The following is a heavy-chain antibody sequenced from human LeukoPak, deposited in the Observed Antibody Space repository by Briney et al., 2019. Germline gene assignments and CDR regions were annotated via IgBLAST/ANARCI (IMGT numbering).Heavy chain of an antibody. V-gene: IGHV3-15*01. CDR3: TSGSYYGTGSFDI. D-gene: IGHD1-26*01. CDR2: IRSATAGGTA. J-gene: IGHJ3*02. CDR1: GFTFSKTF. Sequence: GGSLRLSCAAYGFTFSKTFMSWVRQAPGKGLEWVARIRSATAGGTAEYAEPVEGRFVVSRDDSKSKLYLQLNSLKIEDTAICYCTSGSYYGTGSFDIWGQGVMVTVSS.